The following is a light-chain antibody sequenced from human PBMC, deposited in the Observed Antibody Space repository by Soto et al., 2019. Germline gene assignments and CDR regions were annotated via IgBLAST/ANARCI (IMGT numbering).Light chain of an antibody. CDR2: FAS. CDR1: QSVSSY. V-gene: IGKV3D-15*02. J-gene: IGKJ5*01. CDR3: KQSRMSPNT. Sequence: EIVMTQSPSTRSLSPGERATLSCRASQSVSSYLAWYQQKPGQAPRLLVYFASTSATGIPDRFSGRGSGTDFSFLIRGLQHEDFAVYYCKQSRMSPNTFGQGTRLEI.